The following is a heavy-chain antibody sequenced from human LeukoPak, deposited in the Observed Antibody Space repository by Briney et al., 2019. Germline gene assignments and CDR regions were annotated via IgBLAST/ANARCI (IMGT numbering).Heavy chain of an antibody. CDR3: AKGDRYYYDSSGYYGPFDY. D-gene: IGHD3-22*01. V-gene: IGHV3-23*01. CDR2: ISGSGGST. Sequence: PGGSLRLSCAASGFTFSSYAMSWVRQAPGKGLEWVSAISGSGGSTYYADSVKGRFTISRDNSKNTLYLQMNSLRAEDTAVYYCAKGDRYYYDSSGYYGPFDYWGQGTLVTVSS. CDR1: GFTFSSYA. J-gene: IGHJ4*02.